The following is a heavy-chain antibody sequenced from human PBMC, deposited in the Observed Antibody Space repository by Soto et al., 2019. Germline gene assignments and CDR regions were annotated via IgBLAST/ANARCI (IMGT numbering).Heavy chain of an antibody. Sequence: EVQLVESGGGLVQPGGSLRLSCAASGFTFSRYAMYWVRQAPGKGLEYVSAISSNGDTTYYANSVNDRFTISRDNSKNTLYLQMGSLRAEDMAVYYCARSGDSYYFDYWGQGTLVTVSS. D-gene: IGHD3-10*01. CDR2: ISSNGDTT. J-gene: IGHJ4*02. CDR3: ARSGDSYYFDY. CDR1: GFTFSRYA. V-gene: IGHV3-64*01.